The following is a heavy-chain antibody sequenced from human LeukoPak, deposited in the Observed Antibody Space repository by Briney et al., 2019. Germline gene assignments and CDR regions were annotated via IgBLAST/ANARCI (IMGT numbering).Heavy chain of an antibody. J-gene: IGHJ6*03. CDR2: IYTSGST. Sequence: SETLSLTCTVSGGSISSGSYYWSWIRQPAGKGLEWNGRIYTSGSTNYNPSLKSRVTISVDTSKNQFSLKLSSVTAADTAVCYCARGRTYYYYMDVWGKGTTVTVSS. V-gene: IGHV4-61*02. CDR1: GGSISSGSYY. CDR3: ARGRTYYYYMDV.